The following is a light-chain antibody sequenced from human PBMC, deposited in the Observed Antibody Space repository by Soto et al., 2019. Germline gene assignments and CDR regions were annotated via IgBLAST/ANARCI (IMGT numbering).Light chain of an antibody. CDR3: QQYNNWPPIT. Sequence: ETVMTQSPATLSVSPGERATLSCWASQSVSSKLAWYQQKPGQAXRLLIYGASTRATGIPARFSGSGSGTEFTLTISSLQSEDFAVYYCQQYNNWPPITFGQGTRLEIK. CDR2: GAS. J-gene: IGKJ5*01. V-gene: IGKV3D-15*01. CDR1: QSVSSK.